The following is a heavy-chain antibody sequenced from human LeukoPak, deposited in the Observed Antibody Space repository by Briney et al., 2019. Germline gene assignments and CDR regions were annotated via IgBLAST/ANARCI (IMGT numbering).Heavy chain of an antibody. CDR2: IYYSGST. CDR1: GGSISSYY. CDR3: ARALPGSSSGWYFDY. D-gene: IGHD6-19*01. J-gene: IGHJ4*02. Sequence: PSETLSLTCTVSGGSISSYYWSWIRQPPGKGLEWIGYIYYSGSTNYNPSLKSRVTISVDTSKNQFSLKLSSVTAADTAVYYCARALPGSSSGWYFDYWGQGTLVTVSS. V-gene: IGHV4-59*01.